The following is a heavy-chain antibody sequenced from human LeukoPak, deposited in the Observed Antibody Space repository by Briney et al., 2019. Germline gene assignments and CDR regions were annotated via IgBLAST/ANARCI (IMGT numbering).Heavy chain of an antibody. J-gene: IGHJ4*02. CDR1: GGSISSYY. D-gene: IGHD1-1*01. CDR3: ARVSRCNDWAFEG. V-gene: IGHV4-59*01. Sequence: PAETLSLTCSVSGGSISSYYWNWIRQPPGKGLEWIGYIYYTGNTNHNPSLKSSVTISVDTSKNQFSLKLKSVTAADTAVYYWARVSRCNDWAFEGWGQGTLVTVSS. CDR2: IYYTGNT.